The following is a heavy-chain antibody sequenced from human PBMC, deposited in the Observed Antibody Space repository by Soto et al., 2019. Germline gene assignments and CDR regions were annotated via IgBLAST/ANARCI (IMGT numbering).Heavy chain of an antibody. Sequence: PGESLKISCQGSGYAFSSYWIAWVRQMPGKGLEWMGIIYPGDSDTRYSPSFQGQVTISVDKSITTAYLQWSSLKASDTAMYYCARGYCTATICERWFDSWVQGTLVTVSS. J-gene: IGHJ5*01. D-gene: IGHD2-8*02. CDR3: ARGYCTATICERWFDS. V-gene: IGHV5-51*01. CDR1: GYAFSSYW. CDR2: IYPGDSDT.